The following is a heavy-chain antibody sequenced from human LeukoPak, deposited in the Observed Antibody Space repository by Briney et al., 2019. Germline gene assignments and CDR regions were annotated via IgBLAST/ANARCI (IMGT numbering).Heavy chain of an antibody. J-gene: IGHJ4*02. CDR1: GYTFTSYG. D-gene: IGHD3-10*01. CDR3: ARGADRYMVRGVLDY. CDR2: ISAYNGNT. V-gene: IGHV1-18*01. Sequence: ASVKVSCKASGYTFTSYGISWVRQAPGQGLEWMGWISAYNGNTNYAQKLQGRVTMTTDTSTSTAYMELRSLRSDDTAVYYCARGADRYMVRGVLDYWGQGTLVTVSS.